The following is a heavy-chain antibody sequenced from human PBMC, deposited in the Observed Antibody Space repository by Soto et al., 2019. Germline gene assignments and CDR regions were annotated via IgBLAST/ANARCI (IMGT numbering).Heavy chain of an antibody. Sequence: EVQLVESGGGLVKPGGSLRLSCEASGFTFSNFGMHWVRQAPGKGLEWVSFISSSSSDIYYADSLKGRFTISRDNAKNSLYLQMSSLRADDTALYYCARDHYGSVSLLGYWGQGILVTVSS. D-gene: IGHD3-10*01. V-gene: IGHV3-21*01. J-gene: IGHJ4*02. CDR2: ISSSSSDI. CDR3: ARDHYGSVSLLGY. CDR1: GFTFSNFG.